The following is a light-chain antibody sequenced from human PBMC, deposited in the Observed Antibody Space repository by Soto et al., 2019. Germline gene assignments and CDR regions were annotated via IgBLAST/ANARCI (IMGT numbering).Light chain of an antibody. Sequence: DIVLTQSPGTLSLSPGERATLSCRASQSISSSYLAWYQQRPGQAPMLLMYCASSRATGIPDRFSGSGSGTDFTLTISRLEPEDFAVYYCQQYCMSPWTFGQGSKVEI. V-gene: IGKV3-20*01. CDR1: QSISSSY. J-gene: IGKJ1*01. CDR2: CAS. CDR3: QQYCMSPWT.